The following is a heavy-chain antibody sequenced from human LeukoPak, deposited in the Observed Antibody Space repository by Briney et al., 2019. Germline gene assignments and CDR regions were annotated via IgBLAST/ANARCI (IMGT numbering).Heavy chain of an antibody. CDR2: ISSSSSYI. V-gene: IGHV3-21*01. CDR1: GFTFSSYS. D-gene: IGHD3-22*01. J-gene: IGHJ3*02. Sequence: GSLRLSCAASGFTFSSYSMNWVRQAPGKGLEWVSSISSSSSYIYYADSVKGRFTISRDNAKNSLYLQMNSLRAEDTAVYYCARDHPITMIVVEAYDAFDIWGQGTMVTVSS. CDR3: ARDHPITMIVVEAYDAFDI.